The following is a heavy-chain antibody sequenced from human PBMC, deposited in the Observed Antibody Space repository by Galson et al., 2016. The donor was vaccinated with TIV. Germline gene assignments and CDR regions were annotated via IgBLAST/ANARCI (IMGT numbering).Heavy chain of an antibody. CDR1: GYSFTNYW. V-gene: IGHV5-10-1*01. D-gene: IGHD3-10*01. CDR2: IDPSDSYI. Sequence: QSGAEVKKPGESLRISCKGSGYSFTNYWINWVRQMPGKGLEWMGRIDPSDSYINYSPSFEGHVTISADRSITTAYLHWSSLKASDTAIYYCARGVSSGSAWLDPWGQGTLVSVSS. J-gene: IGHJ5*02. CDR3: ARGVSSGSAWLDP.